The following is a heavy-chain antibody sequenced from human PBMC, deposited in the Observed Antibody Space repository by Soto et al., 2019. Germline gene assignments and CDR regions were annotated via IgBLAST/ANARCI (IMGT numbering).Heavy chain of an antibody. CDR2: IDWDDDK. CDR3: ARNNYGSGDYGMDV. J-gene: IGHJ6*02. D-gene: IGHD3-10*01. V-gene: IGHV2-70*04. CDR1: GFSLSTSGMR. Sequence: SGPTLVNPTQTLTLTCTFSGFSLSTSGMRVSWIRQPPGKALEWLARIDWDDDKFYSTSLKTRLTISKDTSKNQVVLTMTNMDPVDTATYYCARNNYGSGDYGMDVWGQGTTVTVS.